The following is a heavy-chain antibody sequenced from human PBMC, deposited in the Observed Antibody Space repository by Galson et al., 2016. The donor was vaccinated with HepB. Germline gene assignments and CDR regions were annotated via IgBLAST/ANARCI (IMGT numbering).Heavy chain of an antibody. CDR3: ARDRGYFGSAFDY. J-gene: IGHJ4*02. CDR2: TGVDGGPT. CDR1: GFTFSRHS. Sequence: SLRLSCAASGFTFSRHSMSWVRQAPGKGLEWVSGTGVDGGPTFYAESVKGRFIISKAMSKNTLSLQMNSLKADDTAVYYCARDRGYFGSAFDYWGLGTLVTVAS. D-gene: IGHD2/OR15-2a*01. V-gene: IGHV3-23*01.